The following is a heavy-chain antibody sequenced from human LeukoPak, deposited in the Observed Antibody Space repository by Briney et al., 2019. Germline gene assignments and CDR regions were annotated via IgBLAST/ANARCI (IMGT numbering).Heavy chain of an antibody. Sequence: GGSLRLSCAASGFTFSSYWMSWVRQAPGKGLEWVANIKQDGSEKYYVDSVKGRFTISRDNAKNSLCLQMNSLRAEDTAVYYCARINTYYYDSSGFLRLDVTDYWGQGTLVTVSS. D-gene: IGHD3-22*01. CDR1: GFTFSSYW. V-gene: IGHV3-7*01. CDR2: IKQDGSEK. CDR3: ARINTYYYDSSGFLRLDVTDY. J-gene: IGHJ4*02.